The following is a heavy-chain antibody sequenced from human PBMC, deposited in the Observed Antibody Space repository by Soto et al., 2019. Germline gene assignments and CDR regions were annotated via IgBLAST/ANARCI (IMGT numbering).Heavy chain of an antibody. V-gene: IGHV4-30-4*01. D-gene: IGHD4-17*01. CDR1: GGSISSGDYY. J-gene: IGHJ6*02. CDR2: IYYSGST. CDR3: ARDPAVPVAYGMDV. Sequence: SETLSLTCTVSGGSISSGDYYWSWIRQPPGKGLEWIGYIYYSGSTYYNPSLKSRVTISVGTSKNQFSLKLSSVTAADTAVYYCARDPAVPVAYGMDVWGQGTTVTVSS.